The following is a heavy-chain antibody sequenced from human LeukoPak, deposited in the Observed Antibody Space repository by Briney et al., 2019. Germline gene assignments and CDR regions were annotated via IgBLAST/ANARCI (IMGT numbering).Heavy chain of an antibody. CDR1: GYTFTGYY. CDR3: ARGKYGSGSSRQSY. CDR2: INPNSGGT. D-gene: IGHD3-10*01. Sequence: ASVKVTCKASGYTFTGYYMHWVRQAPGQGLEWMGWINPNSGGTNYAQKFQGRATMTRDTSISTAYMELSRLRSDDTAVYYCARGKYGSGSSRQSYWGQGTLVTVSS. J-gene: IGHJ4*02. V-gene: IGHV1-2*02.